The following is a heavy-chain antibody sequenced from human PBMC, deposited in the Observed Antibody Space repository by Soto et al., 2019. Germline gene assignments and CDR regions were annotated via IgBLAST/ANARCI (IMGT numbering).Heavy chain of an antibody. Sequence: GSLRLSCAVYGGSFSGYYWSWIRQPPGKGLEWIGEINHSGSTNYNPSLKSRVTISVDTSKNQFSLKLSSVTAADTAVYYCARYENDSSGYYYYFDYWGQGTLVTVAS. D-gene: IGHD3-22*01. CDR1: GGSFSGYY. J-gene: IGHJ4*02. V-gene: IGHV4-34*01. CDR3: ARYENDSSGYYYYFDY. CDR2: INHSGST.